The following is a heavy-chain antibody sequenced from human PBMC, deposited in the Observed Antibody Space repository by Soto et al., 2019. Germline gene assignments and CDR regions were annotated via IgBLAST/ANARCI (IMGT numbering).Heavy chain of an antibody. J-gene: IGHJ4*02. CDR3: AGGAYYYGSGSYMGYFDY. D-gene: IGHD3-10*01. CDR2: INAGNGNT. CDR1: GYTFTSYA. Sequence: ASVKVSCKASGYTFTSYAMHWVRQAPGQRLEWMGWINAGNGNTKYSQKFQGRVTITRDTSASTAYMELSSLRSEDTAVYYCAGGAYYYGSGSYMGYFDYWGQGTLVTVSS. V-gene: IGHV1-3*01.